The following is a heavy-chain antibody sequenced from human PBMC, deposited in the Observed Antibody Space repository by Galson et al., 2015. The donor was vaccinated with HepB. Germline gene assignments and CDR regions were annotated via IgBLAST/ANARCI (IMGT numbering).Heavy chain of an antibody. Sequence: LRLSCAASGFTFSDAWMSWVRQAPGKGLEWVGHIKSETDGGTTDYAAPVQGRFTISRDDSKNTLYLQMNSLETEDTAVYYCTKNWTGGFDYWGQGTLVTVSS. J-gene: IGHJ4*02. D-gene: IGHD3/OR15-3a*01. CDR3: TKNWTGGFDY. CDR2: IKSETDGGTT. V-gene: IGHV3-15*01. CDR1: GFTFSDAW.